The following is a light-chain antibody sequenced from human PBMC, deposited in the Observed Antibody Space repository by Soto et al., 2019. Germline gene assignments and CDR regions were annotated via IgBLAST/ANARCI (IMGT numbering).Light chain of an antibody. Sequence: EIVLTQSPATLSLSPGERATLSCRASQSVRSNLAWYQQKPGQSPRLLIYGASTRATGIPARFSGTGSETDFTLTIDSLQSEDFAVYYCQQYDNWPPYTFGQGTRLEIK. V-gene: IGKV3-15*01. CDR2: GAS. J-gene: IGKJ5*01. CDR3: QQYDNWPPYT. CDR1: QSVRSN.